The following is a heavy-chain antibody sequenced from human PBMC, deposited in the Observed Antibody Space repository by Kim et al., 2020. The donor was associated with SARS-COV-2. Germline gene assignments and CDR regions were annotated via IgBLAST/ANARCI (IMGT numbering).Heavy chain of an antibody. D-gene: IGHD6-6*01. J-gene: IGHJ4*01. CDR2: IRNKAKSYTT. V-gene: IGHV3-72*01. Sequence: GGSLRLSCAASGFTFSDHYMDWVRQAPGKGLEWVGRIRNKAKSYTTEYAASVKGRFTISRDDSKNSLYLQMNSLKTEDTAVYYCARSTEYSSSWGPDYWG. CDR3: ARSTEYSSSWGPDY. CDR1: GFTFSDHY.